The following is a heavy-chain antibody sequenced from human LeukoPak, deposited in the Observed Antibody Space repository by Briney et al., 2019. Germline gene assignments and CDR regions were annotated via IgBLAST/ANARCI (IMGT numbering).Heavy chain of an antibody. J-gene: IGHJ4*02. Sequence: ASVKGSRKASGYTFIHYDIKWVRQATGQRREWVGWVNPNSGNIGFAQKFQGRVTMTRNTPISTAYMELSSLRSEDTAVYYCARREYDILTGYSSFDYWGQGTLVTVSS. V-gene: IGHV1-8*01. CDR2: VNPNSGNI. CDR3: ARREYDILTGYSSFDY. CDR1: GYTFIHYD. D-gene: IGHD3-9*01.